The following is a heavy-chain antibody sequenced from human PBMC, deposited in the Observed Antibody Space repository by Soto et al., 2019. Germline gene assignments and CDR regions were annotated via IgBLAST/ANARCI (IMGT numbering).Heavy chain of an antibody. CDR3: GXVWGYCTTGVCYTAFDI. V-gene: IGHV4-30-4*01. J-gene: IGHJ3*02. Sequence: PSETLSLTCTVSGGSISSGDYYWSWIRQPPGNGLEWIGYIYYSGSTYYNPSLKSRVTISVDTSKNQFSLKLSSVTAADTAVYYCGXVWGYCTTGVCYTAFDIWGQGTMVTVSS. CDR1: GGSISSGDYY. D-gene: IGHD2-8*01. CDR2: IYYSGST.